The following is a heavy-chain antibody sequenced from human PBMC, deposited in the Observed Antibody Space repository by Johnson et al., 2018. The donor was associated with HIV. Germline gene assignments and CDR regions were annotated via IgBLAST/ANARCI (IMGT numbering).Heavy chain of an antibody. CDR2: IRYDGSGK. CDR1: GFTFSNYA. CDR3: AKDVGNYWPNAFDI. J-gene: IGHJ3*02. Sequence: QVQLVESGGGLVQPGGSLRLSCAASGFTFSNYAMHWVRQAPGKGLEWVTFIRYDGSGKYYADSVNGRFTISRDNSKNTLYLQMNSLRAEDTAVYYCAKDVGNYWPNAFDIWGQGTVVTVSS. D-gene: IGHD3-22*01. V-gene: IGHV3-30*02.